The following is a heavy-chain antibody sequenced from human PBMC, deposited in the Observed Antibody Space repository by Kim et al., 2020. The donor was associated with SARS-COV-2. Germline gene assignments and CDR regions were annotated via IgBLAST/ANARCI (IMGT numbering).Heavy chain of an antibody. CDR3: ARDRPADSLTGYYQGDAFDI. V-gene: IGHV3-21*01. Sequence: GGSLRLSCAASGFTFSSYSMNWVRQAPGKGLEWVSSISSSSSYIYYADSVKGRFTISRDNAKNSLYLQMNSLRAEDTAVYYCARDRPADSLTGYYQGDAFDIWGQGTMVTVSS. CDR1: GFTFSSYS. D-gene: IGHD3-9*01. J-gene: IGHJ3*02. CDR2: ISSSSSYI.